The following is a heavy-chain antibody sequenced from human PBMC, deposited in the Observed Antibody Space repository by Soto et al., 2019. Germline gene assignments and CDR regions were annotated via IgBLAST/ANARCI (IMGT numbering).Heavy chain of an antibody. J-gene: IGHJ6*02. CDR1: GGSVSSGSYY. Sequence: QVQLQESGPGLVKPSETLSLTCTVSGGSVSSGSYYWSWIRQPPGKGLEWIGYIYYSGSTNYNPSSNSRGTIPVGTSKTPSSLKLSAVTAADTAVYYCARAPSYCISSSGYGCYSGMDVWGQGTTVTFSS. CDR3: ARAPSYCISSSGYGCYSGMDV. D-gene: IGHD2-2*01. V-gene: IGHV4-61*01. CDR2: IYYSGST.